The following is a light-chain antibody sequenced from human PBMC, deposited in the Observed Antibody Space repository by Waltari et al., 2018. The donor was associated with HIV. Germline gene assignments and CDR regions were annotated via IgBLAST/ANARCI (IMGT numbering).Light chain of an antibody. J-gene: IGLJ2*01. V-gene: IGLV2-8*01. CDR3: SSYAGSNNRV. CDR1: SSDVGGYNY. CDR2: EVN. Sequence: QSALTQPPSASGSPGQSVTISCTGTSSDVGGYNYVSWYQQHPGKAPKLMIYEVNKRPSGVPDRCSGSKSGNTASLTVSGLHAEDEADYYCSSYAGSNNRVFGGGTKLTVL.